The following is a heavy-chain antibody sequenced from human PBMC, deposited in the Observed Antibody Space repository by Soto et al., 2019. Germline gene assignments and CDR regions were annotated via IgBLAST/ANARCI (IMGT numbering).Heavy chain of an antibody. Sequence: GGSLRLSCAASGFTFSSYAMSCVRQAPGKGLEWVSAISGSGGSTYYADSVKGRFTISRDNSKNTLYLQMNSLRAEDTAVYYCAKDRVHYDFWSGYYTADYYYYYYMDVWGKGTTVTVSS. D-gene: IGHD3-3*01. CDR1: GFTFSSYA. J-gene: IGHJ6*03. CDR2: ISGSGGST. V-gene: IGHV3-23*01. CDR3: AKDRVHYDFWSGYYTADYYYYYYMDV.